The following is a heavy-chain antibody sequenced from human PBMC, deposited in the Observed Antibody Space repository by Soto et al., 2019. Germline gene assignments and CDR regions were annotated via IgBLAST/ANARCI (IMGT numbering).Heavy chain of an antibody. J-gene: IGHJ3*02. D-gene: IGHD3-22*01. V-gene: IGHV4-31*03. CDR1: GGSISSGGYY. Sequence: SETLSLTCTVSGGSISSGGYYWSWIRQHPGKGLEWIGYIYYSGSTYYNPSLKSRVTISVDTSKNQFSLKLSSVTAADTAVYYCARGYYDSSGCSAFDIWGQGTMVTVSS. CDR2: IYYSGST. CDR3: ARGYYDSSGCSAFDI.